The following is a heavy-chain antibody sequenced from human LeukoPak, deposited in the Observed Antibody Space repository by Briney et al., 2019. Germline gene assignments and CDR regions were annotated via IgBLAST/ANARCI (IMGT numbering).Heavy chain of an antibody. J-gene: IGHJ4*02. Sequence: ASVKVSCKASGYTFTSYGISWVRQAPGQGLEWMGWISAYNGNTNYAQKLQGRVTMTTDTSTSTAYMGLRSLRSDDMAVYYCARDSPTIFGVVPTFDYWGQGTLVTVSS. CDR1: GYTFTSYG. V-gene: IGHV1-18*03. CDR2: ISAYNGNT. CDR3: ARDSPTIFGVVPTFDY. D-gene: IGHD3-3*01.